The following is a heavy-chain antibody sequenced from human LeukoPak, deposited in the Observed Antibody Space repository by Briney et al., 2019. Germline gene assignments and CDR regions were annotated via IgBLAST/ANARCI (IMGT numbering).Heavy chain of an antibody. Sequence: GGTLRLSCAASGFTFSSYGMSWVRQAPGKGLEWVSAISGNGGSTYYADSVKGRFAISRDTSKNTLYLQMNSLRAEDTAVYYCAKVGPSLVRGLIRGGARYYYDYMDVWGKGTTVTISS. CDR2: ISGNGGST. D-gene: IGHD3-10*01. CDR3: AKVGPSLVRGLIRGGARYYYDYMDV. CDR1: GFTFSSYG. J-gene: IGHJ6*03. V-gene: IGHV3-23*01.